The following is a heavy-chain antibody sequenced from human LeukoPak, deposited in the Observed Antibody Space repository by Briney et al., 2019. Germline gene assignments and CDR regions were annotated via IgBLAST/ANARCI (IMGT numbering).Heavy chain of an antibody. CDR1: GGSMTTIPYN. Sequence: SETLSVTCTVSGGSMTTIPYNWGWIRQPPGKGLEWIGTISYVGTTYYEPSLKSRVTMSIDTSKNQFSLNLNSATAADTAVYYCARHPTGYPNWFDSWGQGTLVIVSS. D-gene: IGHD3-9*01. CDR2: ISYVGTT. CDR3: ARHPTGYPNWFDS. V-gene: IGHV4-39*01. J-gene: IGHJ5*01.